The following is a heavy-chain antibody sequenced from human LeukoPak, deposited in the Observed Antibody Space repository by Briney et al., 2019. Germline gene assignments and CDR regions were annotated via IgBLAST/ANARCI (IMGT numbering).Heavy chain of an antibody. D-gene: IGHD4-17*01. V-gene: IGHV3-23*01. J-gene: IGHJ4*02. CDR2: ISGSGGST. CDR1: GFTFSSYW. CDR3: AKGNDFGNGDYYFDY. Sequence: PGGSLRLSCAASGFTFSSYWMSWVRQAPGKGLEWVSAISGSGGSTYYADSVKGRFTISRDNSKNTLYLQMNSLRAEDTAVYYCAKGNDFGNGDYYFDYWGQGTLVTVSS.